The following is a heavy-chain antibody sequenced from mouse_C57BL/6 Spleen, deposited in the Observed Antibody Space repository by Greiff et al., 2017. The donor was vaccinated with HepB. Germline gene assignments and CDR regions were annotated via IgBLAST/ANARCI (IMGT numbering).Heavy chain of an antibody. CDR1: GYAFSSSW. Sequence: QVQLKESGPELVKPGASVKISCKASGYAFSSSWMNWVKQRPGKGLEWIGRIYPGDGDTNYNGKFKGKATLTADKSSSTAYMQLSSLTSEDSAVYFCARESAGYAMDYWGQRTSVTVSS. CDR2: IYPGDGDT. J-gene: IGHJ4*01. D-gene: IGHD6-1*01. V-gene: IGHV1-82*01. CDR3: ARESAGYAMDY.